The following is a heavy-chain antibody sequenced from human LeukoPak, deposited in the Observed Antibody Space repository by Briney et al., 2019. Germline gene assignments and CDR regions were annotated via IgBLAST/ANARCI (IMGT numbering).Heavy chain of an antibody. CDR2: ISSSSSTI. D-gene: IGHD3-22*01. V-gene: IGHV3-48*01. Sequence: GGSLRLSCAASGFTFSSHSMNWVRQAPGKVLEWVSYISSSSSTIYCADSVKGRFTISRDNAKNSLYLQMNSLRAEDTAVYYCARGAYYYEDWGQGTLVTVSS. J-gene: IGHJ4*02. CDR3: ARGAYYYED. CDR1: GFTFSSHS.